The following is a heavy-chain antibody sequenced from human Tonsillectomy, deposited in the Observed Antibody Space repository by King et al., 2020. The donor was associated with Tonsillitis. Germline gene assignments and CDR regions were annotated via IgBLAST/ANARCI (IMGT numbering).Heavy chain of an antibody. CDR2: IECHGGGT. V-gene: IGHV3-23*04. D-gene: IGHD3-22*01. Sequence: VQLVESGGVLVHPGGSLRLSCSASGFTFSTTAMSWVRQAPGRGLEWVSAIECHGGGTYYADSVKGQFTISIDNSKNTLYLHMKSLSAEDTAAYYCAKARHYYDSSGLDHWGQGTLVTVSS. J-gene: IGHJ4*02. CDR1: GFTFSTTA. CDR3: AKARHYYDSSGLDH.